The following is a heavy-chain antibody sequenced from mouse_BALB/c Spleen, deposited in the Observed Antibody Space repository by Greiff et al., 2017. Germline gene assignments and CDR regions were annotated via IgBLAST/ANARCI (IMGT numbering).Heavy chain of an antibody. CDR1: GYTFTSYD. CDR3: ARGGNYPFAY. Sequence: SGPELVKPGALVKISCKASGYTFTSYDINWVKQRPGQGLEWIGWIYPGDGSTKYNEKFKGKATLTADKSSSTAYMQLSSLTSENSAVYCCARGGNYPFAYWGQGTLVTVSA. CDR2: IYPGDGST. D-gene: IGHD2-1*01. J-gene: IGHJ3*01. V-gene: IGHV1S33*01.